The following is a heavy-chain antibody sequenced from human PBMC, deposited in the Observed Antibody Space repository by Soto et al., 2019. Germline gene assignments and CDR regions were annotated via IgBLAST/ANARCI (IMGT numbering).Heavy chain of an antibody. CDR2: IIPILGIA. Sequence: QVQLVQSGAEVQKPGSSVKVSCKASGGTFSSYTISWVRQAPGQGLEWMGRIIPILGIANYAQKFQGRVKITADKPTSTAYMELSSLRSEDTAVYYCARDLGIAAAGTVGFDYWGQGTLVTASS. CDR1: GGTFSSYT. D-gene: IGHD6-13*01. V-gene: IGHV1-69*08. J-gene: IGHJ4*02. CDR3: ARDLGIAAAGTVGFDY.